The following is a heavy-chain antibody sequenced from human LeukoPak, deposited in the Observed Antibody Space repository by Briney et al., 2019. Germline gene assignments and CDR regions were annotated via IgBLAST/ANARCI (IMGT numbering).Heavy chain of an antibody. Sequence: SQTMSLTCTVSGGSISSGDYYWSWIRQPPGKGLEWIGYIYYSGSTYYNPSLKSRVTISVDTSKNQFSLKLSSVTAADTAVYYCARGHYGSGSYYSRGGYFDYWGQGTLVTVSS. D-gene: IGHD3-10*01. CDR3: ARGHYGSGSYYSRGGYFDY. CDR1: GGSISSGDYY. CDR2: IYYSGST. J-gene: IGHJ4*02. V-gene: IGHV4-30-4*08.